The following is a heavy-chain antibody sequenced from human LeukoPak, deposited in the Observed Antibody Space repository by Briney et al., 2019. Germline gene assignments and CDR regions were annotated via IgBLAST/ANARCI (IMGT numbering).Heavy chain of an antibody. V-gene: IGHV3-23*01. D-gene: IGHD2-15*01. J-gene: IGHJ4*02. Sequence: GGSLRLSCAASGFTFSSYAMSWVRQVPGKGLEWVSVISGSGDNTYYADSVKGRFTISRDNAKNSLDLQMNSLRDEDTAVYYCARARASGRSGFDYWGQGTLVTVSS. CDR1: GFTFSSYA. CDR2: ISGSGDNT. CDR3: ARARASGRSGFDY.